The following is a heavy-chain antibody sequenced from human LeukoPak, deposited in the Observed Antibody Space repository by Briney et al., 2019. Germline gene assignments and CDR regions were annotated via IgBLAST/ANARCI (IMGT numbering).Heavy chain of an antibody. V-gene: IGHV4-31*03. CDR1: GGFISSGGYY. CDR2: IYYSGST. CDR3: ASSLGDYYDSSGSFDY. J-gene: IGHJ4*02. D-gene: IGHD3-22*01. Sequence: SETLSLSCTVSGGFISSGGYYWSWMRQHPGKGLGWIEYIYYSGSTYYNPSLKSRVTISVDTSKNQFSLKLSSVTAADTAVYYCASSLGDYYDSSGSFDYWGQGTLVTVSS.